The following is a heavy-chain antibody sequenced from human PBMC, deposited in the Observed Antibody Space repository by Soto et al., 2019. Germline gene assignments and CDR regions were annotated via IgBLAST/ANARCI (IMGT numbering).Heavy chain of an antibody. CDR1: GFTFSSYA. Sequence: GGSLRLSCAAFGFTFSSYAMSWVRQAPGKGLEWVSAISGSGGSTYYADSVKGRFTISRDNSKNTLYLQMNSLRAEDTAVYYCAKDWVLEHCIYIWGKGSLMTVCS. CDR3: AKDWVLEHCIYI. J-gene: IGHJ4*02. CDR2: ISGSGGST. D-gene: IGHD2-8*01. V-gene: IGHV3-23*01.